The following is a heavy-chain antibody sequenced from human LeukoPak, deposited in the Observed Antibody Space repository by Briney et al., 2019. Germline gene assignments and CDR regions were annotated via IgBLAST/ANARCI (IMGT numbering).Heavy chain of an antibody. CDR1: GFTFSSYG. CDR3: ARGPTMKMDV. Sequence: GGSLRLSCAAPGFTFSSYGMHWVRQAPGKGLEWVSSINSYSSYIYYADSVKGRFTISRDNAKNSLYLQMNSLRAEDTAVYYCARGPTMKMDVWGKGTTVTVSS. V-gene: IGHV3-21*01. J-gene: IGHJ6*04. CDR2: INSYSSYI. D-gene: IGHD3-22*01.